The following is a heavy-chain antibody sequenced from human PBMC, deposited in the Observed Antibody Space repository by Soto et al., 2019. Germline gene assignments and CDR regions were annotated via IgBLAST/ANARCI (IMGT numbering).Heavy chain of an antibody. V-gene: IGHV1-18*01. D-gene: IGHD1-26*01. CDR1: GYTFTSYG. CDR3: ARDWRYSRSYLGPTLKYNWFAP. Sequence: ASEKVSCKASGYTFTSYGISWVRQAPGQGLEWMGWISAYNGNTNYAQKLQGRVTMTTDTSTSTAYMELRSLRSDDTAVYYCARDWRYSRSYLGPTLKYNWFAPWGQGTLVTVSS. J-gene: IGHJ5*02. CDR2: ISAYNGNT.